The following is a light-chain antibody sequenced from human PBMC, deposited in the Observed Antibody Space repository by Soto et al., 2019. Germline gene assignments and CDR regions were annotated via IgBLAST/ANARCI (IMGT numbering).Light chain of an antibody. CDR3: QQYGSSPTWT. V-gene: IGKV3-20*01. Sequence: EIVLTQSPATLSLSPGERATLSCRASQSVGKYLVWYQQKPGQAPRLLIYDASNRATGIPARFSGSGSGTEFTLTISRLEPEDSAVYYCQQYGSSPTWTFGQGTKVDIK. CDR1: QSVGKY. J-gene: IGKJ1*01. CDR2: DAS.